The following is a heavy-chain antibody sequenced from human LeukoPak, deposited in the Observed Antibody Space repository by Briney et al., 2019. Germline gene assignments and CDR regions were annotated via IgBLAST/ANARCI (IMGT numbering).Heavy chain of an antibody. D-gene: IGHD2-15*01. CDR3: ARVSGGPFDY. J-gene: IGHJ4*02. V-gene: IGHV3-7*01. CDR1: GFTVSSNY. CDR2: IKQDGSEK. Sequence: PGGSLRLSCAASGFTVSSNYMSWVRQAPGKGLEWVANIKQDGSEKYYVDSVKGRFTISRDNAKNSLYLQMNSLRAEDTAVYYCARVSGGPFDYWGQGTLVTVSS.